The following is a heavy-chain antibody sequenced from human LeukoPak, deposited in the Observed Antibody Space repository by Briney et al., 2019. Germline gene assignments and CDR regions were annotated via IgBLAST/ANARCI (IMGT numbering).Heavy chain of an antibody. Sequence: PGGSLRLSCAASGFTFSSYTMNWVRQPPGKGLEWVSNIGTSSTTIYYGDSGKGRFTISRDNSKNTLFLQMNSLRTEDTAVYYCAKLNTTVAFDCWGQGTLVTVSS. CDR2: IGTSSTTI. CDR3: AKLNTTVAFDC. D-gene: IGHD4-23*01. CDR1: GFTFSSYT. V-gene: IGHV3-48*01. J-gene: IGHJ4*02.